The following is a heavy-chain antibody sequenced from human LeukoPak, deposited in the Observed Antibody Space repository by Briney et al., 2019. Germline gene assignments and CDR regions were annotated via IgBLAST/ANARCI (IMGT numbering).Heavy chain of an antibody. V-gene: IGHV3-66*01. Sequence: SGGSLRLSCAASGFTVSSNYMSWVRQAPGKGLEWVSIIYSDDSTYYADSVKGRFTISRDNSKNTLYLQMISLRAEDTAVYYCARETVDSGRRFDYWGQGTLVTVSS. J-gene: IGHJ4*02. D-gene: IGHD3-10*01. CDR2: IYSDDST. CDR3: ARETVDSGRRFDY. CDR1: GFTVSSNY.